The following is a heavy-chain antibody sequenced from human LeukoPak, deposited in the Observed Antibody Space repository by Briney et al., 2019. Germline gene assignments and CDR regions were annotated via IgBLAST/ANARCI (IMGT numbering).Heavy chain of an antibody. Sequence: EGSLRLSCAASGFTFSSYAMSWVRQAPGKGLEWVSAISGSGGSTYYADSVKGRFTISRDNSKNTLYLQMNSLRAEDTAVYYCAKASSIVIVVGLGFDYWGQGTLVTVSS. J-gene: IGHJ4*02. D-gene: IGHD2-2*01. CDR3: AKASSIVIVVGLGFDY. CDR2: ISGSGGST. V-gene: IGHV3-23*01. CDR1: GFTFSSYA.